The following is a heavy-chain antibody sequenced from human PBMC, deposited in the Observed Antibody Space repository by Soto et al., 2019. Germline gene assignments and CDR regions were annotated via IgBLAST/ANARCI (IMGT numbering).Heavy chain of an antibody. D-gene: IGHD3-9*01. J-gene: IGHJ5*02. V-gene: IGHV3-9*01. CDR1: GFTFDDYA. CDR2: ISWNSGSI. Sequence: EVQLVESGGGLVQPGRSLRLSCAASGFTFDDYAMHWVRQAPGKGLEWVSGISWNSGSIGYADSVKGRFTISRDNAKNSLYLHMNSLRAEDTALYYCAKSADYDILTGYPKHNWFDPWGQGTLVTVSS. CDR3: AKSADYDILTGYPKHNWFDP.